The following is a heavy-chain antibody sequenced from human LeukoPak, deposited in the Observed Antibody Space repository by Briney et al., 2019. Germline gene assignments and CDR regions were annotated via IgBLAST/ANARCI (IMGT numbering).Heavy chain of an antibody. V-gene: IGHV4-39*01. CDR2: IYYSGST. CDR3: ARLGGRSPAAGKNNWFDP. J-gene: IGHJ5*02. CDR1: GGSISSSSYY. Sequence: SETLSLTCTVSGGSISSSSYYWGWIRQPPGKGLEWIGSIYYSGSTYYNPSLKSRVTISVDTSKNQFSLELSSVTAADTAVYYCARLGGRSPAAGKNNWFDPWGQGTLVTVSS. D-gene: IGHD6-13*01.